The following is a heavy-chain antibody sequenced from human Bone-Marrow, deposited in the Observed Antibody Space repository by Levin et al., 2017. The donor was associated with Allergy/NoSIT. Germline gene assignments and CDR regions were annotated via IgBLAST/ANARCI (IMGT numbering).Heavy chain of an antibody. CDR3: ARVGRYDTNNFYRWWGAFDI. Sequence: GGSLRLSCAASGFTFSSYWMHWVRQVPGKGLVWVSRINSDGTSTNYADSVKGRFTISRDNAKNTVYLQMNSVRAEDTAVYYCARVGRYDTNNFYRWWGAFDIWGRGTMVTVSS. V-gene: IGHV3-74*01. CDR1: GFTFSSYW. CDR2: INSDGTST. D-gene: IGHD3-22*01. J-gene: IGHJ3*02.